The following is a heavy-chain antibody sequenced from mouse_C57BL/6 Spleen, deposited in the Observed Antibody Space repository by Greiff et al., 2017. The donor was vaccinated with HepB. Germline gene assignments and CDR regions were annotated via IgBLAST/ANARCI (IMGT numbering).Heavy chain of an antibody. CDR3: ARRHYGRSYGYYFDD. CDR1: GYSFTGYY. D-gene: IGHD1-1*01. J-gene: IGHJ2*01. Sequence: EVQLQQSGPELVKPGASVKISCKASGYSFTGYYMNWVKQSPEKSLEWIGEINPSTGGTTYNQKLKAKATLTVDKSSSTAYMQLKILTSEDSAVYYCARRHYGRSYGYYFDDWGQGTTRTVSS. V-gene: IGHV1-42*01. CDR2: INPSTGGT.